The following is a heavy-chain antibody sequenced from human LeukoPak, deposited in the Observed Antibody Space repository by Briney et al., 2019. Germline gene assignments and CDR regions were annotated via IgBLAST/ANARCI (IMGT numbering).Heavy chain of an antibody. CDR1: GFTFSSYA. J-gene: IGHJ4*02. Sequence: GGSLRLSCAASGFTFSSYAMHWVRQAPGKGLEWVAVISYDGSNKYYADSVKGRFTISRDNSKNTLYLQMNSLRAEDTAVYYCARDPITMVRGVIDYWGQGTLVTVSS. V-gene: IGHV3-30-3*01. CDR3: ARDPITMVRGVIDY. D-gene: IGHD3-10*01. CDR2: ISYDGSNK.